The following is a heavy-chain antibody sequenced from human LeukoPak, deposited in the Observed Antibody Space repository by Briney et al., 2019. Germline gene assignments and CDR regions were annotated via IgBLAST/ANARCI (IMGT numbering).Heavy chain of an antibody. CDR2: ISGYNGNT. CDR3: ASLKNYYDSSGYLVTDAFDI. J-gene: IGHJ3*02. CDR1: GYTFTSYG. Sequence: GASVKVSCTASGYTFTSYGISWVRQAPGQGLEWMGWISGYNGNTNYAQKLQGRVTMTTDTSTSTAYMELRSLKSDDTAVYYCASLKNYYDSSGYLVTDAFDIWGQGTMVTVSS. D-gene: IGHD3-22*01. V-gene: IGHV1-18*01.